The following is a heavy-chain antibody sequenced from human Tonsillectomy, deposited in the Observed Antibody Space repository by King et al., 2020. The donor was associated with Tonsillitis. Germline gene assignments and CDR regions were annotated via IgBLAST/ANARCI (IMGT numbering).Heavy chain of an antibody. CDR1: GFTFSDYW. CDR3: ARVTTGAFDI. V-gene: IGHV3-74*01. D-gene: IGHD4-17*01. J-gene: IGHJ3*02. Sequence: VQLVESGGGLVQPGGSLRLSCAGSGFTFSDYWMHWFGQAPGKGLWWAAGINSDGSSIIYADAVKGRITITRDIAKNTLYLQMNGLRAEDTAVYYCARVTTGAFDIWGQGTMVTVSS. CDR2: INSDGSSI.